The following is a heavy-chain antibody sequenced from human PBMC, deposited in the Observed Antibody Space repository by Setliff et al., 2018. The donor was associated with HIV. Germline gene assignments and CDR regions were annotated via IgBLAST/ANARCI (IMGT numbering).Heavy chain of an antibody. CDR3: ARCFGDLVS. CDR1: GFTFSSYT. D-gene: IGHD2-21*02. CDR2: ISSSSSYI. V-gene: IGHV3-21*01. J-gene: IGHJ4*02. Sequence: GGSLRLSCAASGFTFSSYTINWVRQAPGKGLEWVSSISSSSSYIHYADSVKGRFTISRDNAKNSLYLQMNSLKAEDTAVYYCARCFGDLVSWGQGTLVTVSS.